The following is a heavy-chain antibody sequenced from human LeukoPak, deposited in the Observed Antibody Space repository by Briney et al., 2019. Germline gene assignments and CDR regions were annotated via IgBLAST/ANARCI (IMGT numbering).Heavy chain of an antibody. Sequence: ASVKVSCKASGYTFTDYYMHWVRQAPGQGLEWMGWINPNSGGTKYAQKFQGWVTMTRDTSISTAYMELSRLTSCDTAVYYCAREGVAAADTNWFGPWGQGTLVTVSS. CDR1: GYTFTDYY. J-gene: IGHJ5*02. V-gene: IGHV1-2*04. CDR3: AREGVAAADTNWFGP. D-gene: IGHD6-13*01. CDR2: INPNSGGT.